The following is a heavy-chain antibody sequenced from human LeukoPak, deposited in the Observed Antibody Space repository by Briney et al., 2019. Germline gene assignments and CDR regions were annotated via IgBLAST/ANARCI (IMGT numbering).Heavy chain of an antibody. V-gene: IGHV4-34*01. J-gene: IGHJ4*02. CDR3: ARGTGSVAGWLDY. CDR2: INHSGST. D-gene: IGHD3-9*01. CDR1: GGSFSGYY. Sequence: SETLSLTCAVYGGSFSGYYWSWIRQPPGKGLEWIGEINHSGSTNYNPSLKSRVTISVGTSKNQFSLKLSSLTAADTAVFYCARGTGSVAGWLDYWGQGTLVTVSS.